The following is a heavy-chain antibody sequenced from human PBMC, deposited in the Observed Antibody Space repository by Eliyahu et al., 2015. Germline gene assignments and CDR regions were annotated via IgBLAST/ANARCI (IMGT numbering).Heavy chain of an antibody. J-gene: IGHJ5*02. CDR3: ARAYDFWSGYPRWFDP. V-gene: IGHV4-38-2*01. D-gene: IGHD3-3*01. CDR1: GYSIRXGYY. CDR2: IYQSGST. Sequence: QVQLQESGPGLVKPSXTLSLTCAXSGYSIRXGYYWGWXRQPPGKGLEWIGSIYQSGSTYYNPSLKSRVTISVDTSKNQFSLKLSSVTAADTAVYYCARAYDFWSGYPRWFDPWGQGTLVTVSS.